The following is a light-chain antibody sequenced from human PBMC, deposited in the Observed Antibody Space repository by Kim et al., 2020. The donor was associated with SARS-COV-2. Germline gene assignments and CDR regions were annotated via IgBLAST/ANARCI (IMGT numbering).Light chain of an antibody. J-gene: IGLJ2*01. CDR3: QTWGTGIPV. CDR1: SGHSTYA. CDR2: LHSDGSL. V-gene: IGLV4-69*02. Sequence: SIKLTCSLNSGHSTYAVAWHQQHPEKGPRYLMKLHSDGSLTKADGIPDRFSGSTSGAERHLSISSLQSEDEADYYCQTWGTGIPVFGGGTKLTVL.